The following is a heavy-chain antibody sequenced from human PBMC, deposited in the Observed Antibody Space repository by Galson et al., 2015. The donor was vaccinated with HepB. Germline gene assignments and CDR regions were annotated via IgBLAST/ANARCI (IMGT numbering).Heavy chain of an antibody. CDR1: GFTFNSYN. CDR2: IRSISSYI. D-gene: IGHD2-15*01. Sequence: SLRLSCAASGFTFNSYNMNWVRQAPGKGLEWVSSIRSISSYISYADSVKGRFTISRDNAKNSLYLQTNSLRAEDTAVYYCVVAAQGRYYYYGMDVWGQGTTVTVSS. CDR3: VVAAQGRYYYYGMDV. V-gene: IGHV3-21*01. J-gene: IGHJ6*02.